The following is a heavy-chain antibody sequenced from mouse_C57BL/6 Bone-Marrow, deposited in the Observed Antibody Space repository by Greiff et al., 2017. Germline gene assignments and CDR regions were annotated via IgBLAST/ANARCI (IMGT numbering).Heavy chain of an antibody. CDR1: GFTFSSYG. V-gene: IGHV5-6*01. CDR2: ISSGGSYT. Sequence: EVMLVESGGDLVKPGGSLKLSCAASGFTFSSYGMSWVSQTPDKRLEWVATISSGGSYTYYPDRVKGRFTISRDNAKNTLYLQMSSLKSEDTAMYYCARQIYYDYGGDPWFAYWGQGTLVTVSA. CDR3: ARQIYYDYGGDPWFAY. D-gene: IGHD2-4*01. J-gene: IGHJ3*01.